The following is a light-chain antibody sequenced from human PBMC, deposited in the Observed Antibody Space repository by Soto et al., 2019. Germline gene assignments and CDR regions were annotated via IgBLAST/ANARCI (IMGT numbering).Light chain of an antibody. CDR1: SSNIGAGYD. V-gene: IGLV1-40*01. Sequence: QSVLTQPPSVSGVPGQSVTSSCTGSSSNIGAGYDVHWYQQLPGTAPKLLIYGNSNRPSGVPDRFSGSKSGTSASLAITGLQAEDEADYYCQSYDSSLSGSRVFGTGTKVTVL. J-gene: IGLJ1*01. CDR3: QSYDSSLSGSRV. CDR2: GNS.